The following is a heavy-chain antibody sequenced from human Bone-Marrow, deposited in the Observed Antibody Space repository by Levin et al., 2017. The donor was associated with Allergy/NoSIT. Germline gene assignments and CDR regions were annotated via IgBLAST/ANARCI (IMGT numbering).Heavy chain of an antibody. V-gene: IGHV3-23*01. J-gene: IGHJ4*02. Sequence: GGSLRLSCAASGFTFSSYAMSWVRQAPGKGLEWVSAISGSGGSTYYADSVKGRFTISRDNSKNTLYLQMNSLRAEDTAVYYCAKEGDEQLADVGYYFDYWGQGTLVTVSS. CDR2: ISGSGGST. CDR3: AKEGDEQLADVGYYFDY. D-gene: IGHD6-6*01. CDR1: GFTFSSYA.